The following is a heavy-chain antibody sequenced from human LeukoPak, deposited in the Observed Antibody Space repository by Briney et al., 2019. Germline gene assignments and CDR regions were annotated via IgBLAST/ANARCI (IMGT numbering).Heavy chain of an antibody. V-gene: IGHV3-53*01. CDR2: IYSGGIT. Sequence: GGSLRLSCAASGFTVSSNYMSWVRQAPGKGLEWVSIIYSGGITYYADSVKGRFTISRDISENTLYLQMNSLRAEDTAVYYCARMLISSTYYFDHWGQGTLVTVSS. D-gene: IGHD2/OR15-2a*01. CDR3: ARMLISSTYYFDH. CDR1: GFTVSSNY. J-gene: IGHJ4*02.